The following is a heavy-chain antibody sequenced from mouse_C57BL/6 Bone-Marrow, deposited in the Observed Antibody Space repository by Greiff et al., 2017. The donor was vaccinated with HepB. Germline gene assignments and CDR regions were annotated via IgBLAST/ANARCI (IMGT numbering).Heavy chain of an antibody. Sequence: EVQRVESGGGLVQPGGSMKLSCVASGFTFSNYWMNWVRQSPEKGLEWVAQIRLKSDNYATHYAESVKGRFTISRDDSKSSVYLQMNNLRAEDTGLYYCSYGSSFPWFAYWGQGTLVTVSA. CDR3: SYGSSFPWFAY. CDR1: GFTFSNYW. J-gene: IGHJ3*01. D-gene: IGHD1-1*01. CDR2: IRLKSDNYAT. V-gene: IGHV6-3*01.